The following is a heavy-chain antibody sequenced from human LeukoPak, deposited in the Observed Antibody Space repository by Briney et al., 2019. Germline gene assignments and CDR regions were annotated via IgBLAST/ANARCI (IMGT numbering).Heavy chain of an antibody. J-gene: IGHJ3*02. D-gene: IGHD1-26*01. V-gene: IGHV3-23*01. CDR1: GFTFSSYA. CDR3: AKPQWEHGVGAFDI. CDR2: ISGSGGST. Sequence: PGGSLRLSCAASGFTFSSYAMSWVRQAPGKGLEWVSAISGSGGSTYYADSAKGRFTISRDNSKNALCLQMNSLRAEDTAVYYCAKPQWEHGVGAFDIWGQGTVVTVSS.